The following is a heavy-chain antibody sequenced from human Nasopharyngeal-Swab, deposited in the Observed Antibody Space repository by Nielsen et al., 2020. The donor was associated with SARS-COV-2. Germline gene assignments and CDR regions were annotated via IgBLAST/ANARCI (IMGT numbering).Heavy chain of an antibody. V-gene: IGHV4-59*01. J-gene: IGHJ5*02. CDR2: IYYSGST. CDR1: GGSISSYY. D-gene: IGHD3-10*01. Sequence: SETLSLTYTVSGGSISSYYRSWIRQPPGKGLEWIGYIYYSGSTNYNPSLKSRVTISVDTSKNQFSLKLSSVTAADTAVYYCARMSGGNWFDPWGQGTLVTVSS. CDR3: ARMSGGNWFDP.